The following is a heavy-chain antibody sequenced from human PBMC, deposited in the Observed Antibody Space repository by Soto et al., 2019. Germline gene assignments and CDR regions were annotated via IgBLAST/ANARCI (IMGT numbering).Heavy chain of an antibody. J-gene: IGHJ4*02. CDR3: AKDLGVVTTGDNDY. CDR1: GFTFSSYG. D-gene: IGHD2-15*01. CDR2: ISYDGSNK. V-gene: IGHV3-30*18. Sequence: QVQLVKSGGGVVQPGRSLRLSCAASGFTFSSYGMHWVRQAPGKGLEWVAVISYDGSNKYYADSVKGRFTISRDNSKNTLYLQMNSLRAEDTAVYYCAKDLGVVTTGDNDYWGQGTLVTVSS.